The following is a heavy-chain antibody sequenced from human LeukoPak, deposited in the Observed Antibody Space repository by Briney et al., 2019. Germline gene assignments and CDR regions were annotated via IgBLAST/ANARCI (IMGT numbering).Heavy chain of an antibody. V-gene: IGHV3-33*01. J-gene: IGHJ4*02. CDR1: GFTFSSYG. CDR2: IWYDGSNK. CDR3: ARDRGFYDSSGYYSALGFDY. D-gene: IGHD3-22*01. Sequence: PGRSLRLSCAAAGFTFSSYGMRWVRQAPGKGLEWVAVIWYDGSNKYYADSVKGRFTISRDNSKNTLYLQMNSLRAEDTAVYYCARDRGFYDSSGYYSALGFDYWGQGTLVTVSS.